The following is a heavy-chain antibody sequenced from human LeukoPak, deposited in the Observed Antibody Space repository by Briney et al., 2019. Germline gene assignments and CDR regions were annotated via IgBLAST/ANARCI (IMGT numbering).Heavy chain of an antibody. CDR3: ARDNDDLSMVRDPRV. V-gene: IGHV4-4*07. CDR2: IYTSGST. Sequence: SETLSLTCTVSGDSISSFYWTWIRQPAGKGLEWIGRIYTSGSTNYNPSLKSRVTMSVDTSKNQFSLKLSSVTAADTAVYYCARDNDDLSMVRDPRVWGQGTLVTVSS. CDR1: GDSISSFY. D-gene: IGHD3-10*01. J-gene: IGHJ4*02.